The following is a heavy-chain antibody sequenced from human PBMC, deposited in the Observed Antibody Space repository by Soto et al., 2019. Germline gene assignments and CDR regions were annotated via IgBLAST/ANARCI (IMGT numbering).Heavy chain of an antibody. V-gene: IGHV3-74*01. CDR2: INSDGSIT. J-gene: IGHJ5*02. Sequence: GGSLRLSCSASGFTISNYWMHRVRQGPGKGLVLVARINSDGSITNSSNSVKGRFTLSRVNANNTLYIQRNRLRAEDTAVYYCARDHCSTATCYTVWFYPCGQVTKVTVSS. D-gene: IGHD2-2*02. CDR3: ARDHCSTATCYTVWFYP. CDR1: GFTISNYW.